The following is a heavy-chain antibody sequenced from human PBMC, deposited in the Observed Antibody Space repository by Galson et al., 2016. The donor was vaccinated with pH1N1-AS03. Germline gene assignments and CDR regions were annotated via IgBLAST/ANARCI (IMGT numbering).Heavy chain of an antibody. CDR1: GFTFDDYA. CDR2: ITWNSDSI. Sequence: SLRLSCAASGFTFDDYAMHWVRLAPGKGLEWVSGITWNSDSIGYADSVKGRFTISRDNARNSLYLQMNSLRSEDTALYYCTALAFWGQGTLVTVAS. J-gene: IGHJ4*02. V-gene: IGHV3-9*01. CDR3: TALAF.